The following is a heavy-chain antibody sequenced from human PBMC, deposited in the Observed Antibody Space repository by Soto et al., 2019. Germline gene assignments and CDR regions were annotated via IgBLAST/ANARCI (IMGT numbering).Heavy chain of an antibody. D-gene: IGHD1-26*01. CDR1: GFSLGTYGVG. V-gene: IGHV2-5*02. J-gene: IGHJ2*01. CDR3: AHRGGGIVDWYFDL. Sequence: QITLNESGPPLVKPTQTLTLTCTFSGFSLGTYGVGVGWIRQPPGKALEWLALIYWDDDKRYSPSLKSRLTITKDTYKSQVFLTLTNRDPVDTATYFCAHRGGGIVDWYFDLWGRGTPVIVSS. CDR2: IYWDDDK.